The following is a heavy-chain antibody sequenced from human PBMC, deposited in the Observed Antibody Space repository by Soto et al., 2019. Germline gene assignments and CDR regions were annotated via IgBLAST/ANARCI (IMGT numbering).Heavy chain of an antibody. V-gene: IGHV3-30*18. CDR1: GFTFSSYG. J-gene: IGHJ4*02. Sequence: QVQLVESGGGVVQPGRSLRLSCAASGFTFSSYGMHWVRQAPGKGLEGVAVISYDGSNKYYADSVKGRFTISRDNSKNTLYLQMNSLRAEDTAVYYCAKWGGVTAPGALDYWGQGTLVTVSS. D-gene: IGHD2-21*02. CDR2: ISYDGSNK. CDR3: AKWGGVTAPGALDY.